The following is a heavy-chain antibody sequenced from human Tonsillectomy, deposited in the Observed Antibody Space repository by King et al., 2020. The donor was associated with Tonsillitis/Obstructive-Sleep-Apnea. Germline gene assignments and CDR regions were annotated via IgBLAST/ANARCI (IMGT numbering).Heavy chain of an antibody. V-gene: IGHV4-39*01. Sequence: QLQESGPGLVKPSETLSLTCTVSGGSISSSIYYWGWIRQPPGKGLEWIGSIYYSGSTYYNPSLKSRVTISVDTSKNQFSLKVSSVTAADTAVYYCARLTAGDYFDYWGQGTLVTVSS. CDR1: GGSISSSIYY. D-gene: IGHD3-10*01. CDR3: ARLTAGDYFDY. J-gene: IGHJ4*02. CDR2: IYYSGST.